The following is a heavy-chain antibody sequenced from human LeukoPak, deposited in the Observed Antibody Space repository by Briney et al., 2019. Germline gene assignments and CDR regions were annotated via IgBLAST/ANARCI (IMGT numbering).Heavy chain of an antibody. D-gene: IGHD3-10*01. V-gene: IGHV1-3*03. CDR3: ARGSFGTLDV. J-gene: IGHJ6*04. Sequence: ASVKVSCKASGYTFTGYYMHWVRQAPGQGLEWMGWINAGNGNTKYSQEFQGRVTITRDTSANTAYMELSSLRSEDMAVYYCARGSFGTLDVWGKGTTVTVSS. CDR2: INAGNGNT. CDR1: GYTFTGYY.